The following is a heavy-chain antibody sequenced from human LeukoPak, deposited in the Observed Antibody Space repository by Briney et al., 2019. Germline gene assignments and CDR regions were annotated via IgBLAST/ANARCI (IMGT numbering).Heavy chain of an antibody. J-gene: IGHJ4*02. CDR3: ASWSRETGH. V-gene: IGHV4-30-2*01. CDR2: IYHSGST. D-gene: IGHD1-1*01. Sequence: KASETLSLTCAVSGGSISSGGYSWSWIRQPPGKGLEWIGYIYHSGSTYYNPSLKSRVTISVDRSKNQFSLKLSSVTAADTAVYYCASWSRETGHWGQGTLVTVSS. CDR1: GGSISSGGYS.